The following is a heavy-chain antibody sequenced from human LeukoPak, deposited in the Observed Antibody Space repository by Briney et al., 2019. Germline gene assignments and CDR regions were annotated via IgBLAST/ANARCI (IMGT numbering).Heavy chain of an antibody. J-gene: IGHJ6*02. CDR1: GGSFSGYY. Sequence: PSEILSLTCTVSGGSFSGYYWSWIRQSAGKGLEWIGRIYSSGSTNYNPSLKSRVTISVDTSKNQFSLKLSSVTAADTAVYYCARLGRDGYNYNYYGMDVWGQGTTVTVSS. D-gene: IGHD5-24*01. V-gene: IGHV4-4*07. CDR2: IYSSGST. CDR3: ARLGRDGYNYNYYGMDV.